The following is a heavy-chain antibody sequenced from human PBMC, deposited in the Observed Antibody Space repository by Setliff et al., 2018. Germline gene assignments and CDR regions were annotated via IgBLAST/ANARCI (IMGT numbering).Heavy chain of an antibody. J-gene: IGHJ4*02. CDR1: GFTFDDYG. V-gene: IGHV3-20*04. CDR2: INRSGTST. CDR3: TRALAEGSPAY. D-gene: IGHD2-15*01. Sequence: AGGSLRLSCAASGFTFDDYGMSWVRQVPGKGLEWVSGINRSGTSTSYADSVKGRFTISRDNAKNSVSLQMNSLRAEDSGVYYCTRALAEGSPAYWGQGTLVTVSS.